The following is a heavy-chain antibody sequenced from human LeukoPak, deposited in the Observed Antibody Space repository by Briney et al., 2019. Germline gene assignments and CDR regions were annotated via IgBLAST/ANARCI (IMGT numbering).Heavy chain of an antibody. CDR1: GGSISSYY. Sequence: LETLSLTCTVSGGSISSYYWSWIRQPAGKGLEWIGRINTGGISNYNPSHKSRVTMSVDTSKNQLSLKLTSLTAADTAMYYCARGTANHAMDVWGRGTTVTVSS. V-gene: IGHV4-4*07. CDR2: INTGGIS. CDR3: ARGTANHAMDV. J-gene: IGHJ6*02. D-gene: IGHD4/OR15-4a*01.